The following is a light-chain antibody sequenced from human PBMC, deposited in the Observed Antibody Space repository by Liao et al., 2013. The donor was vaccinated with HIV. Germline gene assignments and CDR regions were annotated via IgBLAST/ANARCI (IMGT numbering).Light chain of an antibody. Sequence: SYELTQPPSVSVSPGQTASITCSGDKVGDKYACWYQQKPGQSPVLVIYQDSKRPSGIPERISGSYSGNTATLTISGTQAMDEADYFCQAWDNRADVVFGGGTKLTVL. V-gene: IGLV3-1*01. CDR3: QAWDNRADVV. CDR2: QDS. J-gene: IGLJ2*01. CDR1: KVGDKY.